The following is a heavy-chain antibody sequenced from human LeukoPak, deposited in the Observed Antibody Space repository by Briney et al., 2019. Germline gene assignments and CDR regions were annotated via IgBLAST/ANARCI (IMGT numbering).Heavy chain of an antibody. CDR1: GGSFNDYD. CDR2: INESGAT. Sequence: SEALSLTRSVYGGSFNDYDWSWVRQAPGRGLQWIGEINESGATNCDPSLKSRVTMSIDTSKSQFSLSLRSVTAADTAVYFCARYVPVKTGPTRASFDYWGQGILVSVSS. J-gene: IGHJ4*02. CDR3: ARYVPVKTGPTRASFDY. D-gene: IGHD1-1*01. V-gene: IGHV4-34*01.